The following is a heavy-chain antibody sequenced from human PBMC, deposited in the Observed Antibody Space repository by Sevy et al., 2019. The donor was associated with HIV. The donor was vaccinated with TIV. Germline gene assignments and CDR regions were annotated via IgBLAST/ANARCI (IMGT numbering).Heavy chain of an antibody. J-gene: IGHJ2*01. CDR2: INWNSGRT. D-gene: IGHD6-13*01. Sequence: GGSLRLSCAASGFTFDDFAMHWVRQSPGKGLEWVSGINWNSGRTEYADSVKGRFTISRHQTKDSLFLQMHSLRHEDTAFYYCAKDRAASGPGWYFDLWGRGTLVTVSS. CDR3: AKDRAASGPGWYFDL. CDR1: GFTFDDFA. V-gene: IGHV3-9*01.